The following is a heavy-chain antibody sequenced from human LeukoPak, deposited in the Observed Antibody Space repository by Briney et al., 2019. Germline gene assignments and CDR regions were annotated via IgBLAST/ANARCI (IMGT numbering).Heavy chain of an antibody. V-gene: IGHV3-64D*06. Sequence: GGSLRLSCSASGFTFSSYAMHWVRPAPGKGLEYVSAISSNGGSTYYADSVKGRFTISRDNSKNTLYLQMSSLRAEDTAVYYRVKDSTVTTFDYWGQGTLVTVSS. D-gene: IGHD4-17*01. CDR2: ISSNGGST. J-gene: IGHJ4*02. CDR1: GFTFSSYA. CDR3: VKDSTVTTFDY.